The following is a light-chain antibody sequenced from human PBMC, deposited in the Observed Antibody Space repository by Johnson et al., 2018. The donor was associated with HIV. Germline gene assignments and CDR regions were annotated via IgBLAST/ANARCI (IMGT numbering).Light chain of an antibody. CDR3: GTWDSSLSAGGV. CDR2: ENN. V-gene: IGLV1-51*02. CDR1: SSNIGNNY. J-gene: IGLJ1*01. Sequence: HSVLTQPPSVSAAPGQKVTISCSGSSSNIGNNYVSWYQQLPGTAPKLLIYENNKRPSGIPDRFSGSKSGTSATLGITGLQTGDEADYYCGTWDSSLSAGGVFGTGTKVTVI.